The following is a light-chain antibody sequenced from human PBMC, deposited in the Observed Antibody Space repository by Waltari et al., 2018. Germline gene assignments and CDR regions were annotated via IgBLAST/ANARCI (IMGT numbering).Light chain of an antibody. CDR1: QSVLYSSNNKNY. CDR2: WAS. Sequence: DIVMTQSPDSLAVSLGARATINCKSSQSVLYSSNNKNYLAWYQQKPGQPPKLLIYWASTRESGVPDRFSSSGSGTDFTLTISSLQAEDVAVYYCQQYYSTPPTFGQGTKVEIK. V-gene: IGKV4-1*01. CDR3: QQYYSTPPT. J-gene: IGKJ1*01.